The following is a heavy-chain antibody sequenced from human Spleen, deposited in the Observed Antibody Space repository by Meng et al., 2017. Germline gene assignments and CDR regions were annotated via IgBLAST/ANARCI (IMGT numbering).Heavy chain of an antibody. Sequence: GESLKISCAASGFTFSSYWMSWIRQAPGKGLEWVANIKQDGSEKYYVDSVKGRFTISRDNAKNSLYLQMNSLRAEDTAVYYCARAGGYDFPRYYYGMDVWGQGTTVTVSS. J-gene: IGHJ6*02. D-gene: IGHD5-12*01. CDR2: IKQDGSEK. CDR3: ARAGGYDFPRYYYGMDV. CDR1: GFTFSSYW. V-gene: IGHV3-7*03.